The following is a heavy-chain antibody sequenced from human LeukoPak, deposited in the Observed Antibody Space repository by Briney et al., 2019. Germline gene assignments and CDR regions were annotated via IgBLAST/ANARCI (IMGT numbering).Heavy chain of an antibody. CDR1: GFNFDNFA. V-gene: IGHV3-30*04. CDR2: ISHDGRTK. J-gene: IGHJ4*02. CDR3: SRPSPPGDGYNPPDH. D-gene: IGHD5-24*01. Sequence: GGSLRLSCVVSGFNFDNFAMHWVRQPLGKGLEWVAVISHDGRTKYYADSMKGRITISRDNSKNTLFLQMNNLRSEDTAVYFCSRPSPPGDGYNPPDHWGQGTLVTVSS.